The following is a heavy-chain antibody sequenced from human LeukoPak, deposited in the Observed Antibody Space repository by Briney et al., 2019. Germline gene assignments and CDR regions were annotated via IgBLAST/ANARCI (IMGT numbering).Heavy chain of an antibody. CDR3: ARESGFRGDAFDI. CDR2: ISSSGSTI. Sequence: GGSLRLSCAASGFTFSSYEMNWVRQAPGKGLEWVSYISSSGSTIYYADSVKGRFTISGDNAKNSLYLQMNSLRAEDTAIYYCARESGFRGDAFDIWGQGTMVTVSS. CDR1: GFTFSSYE. J-gene: IGHJ3*02. V-gene: IGHV3-48*03. D-gene: IGHD3-10*01.